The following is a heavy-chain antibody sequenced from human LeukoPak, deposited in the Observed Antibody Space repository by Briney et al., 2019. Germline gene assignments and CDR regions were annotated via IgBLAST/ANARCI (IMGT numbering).Heavy chain of an antibody. J-gene: IGHJ4*02. V-gene: IGHV3-11*04. D-gene: IGHD3-9*01. CDR2: ISSSGSTI. Sequence: SGGSLRLSCAASGFTFSDYYMGWIRQAPGKGLEWVSYISSSGSTIYYADSVKGRFTISRDNAKNSLYLQMNSLRAEGTAVYYCEALTGYVHYWGQGTLVTVSS. CDR3: EALTGYVHY. CDR1: GFTFSDYY.